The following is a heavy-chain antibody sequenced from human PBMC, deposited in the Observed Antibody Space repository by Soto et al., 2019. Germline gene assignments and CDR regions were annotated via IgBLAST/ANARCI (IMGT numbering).Heavy chain of an antibody. V-gene: IGHV4-61*01. CDR2: ISYSGST. D-gene: IGHD1-26*01. CDR3: ARGSGSDSAY. CDR1: GASVSSGNYY. J-gene: IGHJ4*02. Sequence: QVQLQESGPGLVKPSETLSLTCTVSGASVSSGNYYWSWIRQPPGKGLECIGYISYSGSTNYNPSRKRCVSLPLDTPKKQFSLKLSSVTAADTAVYYCARGSGSDSAYWGQGTLVTVSS.